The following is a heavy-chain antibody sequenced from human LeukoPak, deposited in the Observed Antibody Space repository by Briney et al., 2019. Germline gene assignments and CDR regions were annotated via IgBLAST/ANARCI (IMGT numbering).Heavy chain of an antibody. CDR2: LYPSGSN. J-gene: IGHJ5*02. CDR3: ARDSSGWSGWFDP. V-gene: IGHV4-4*07. D-gene: IGHD6-19*01. CDR1: GGPISSYY. Sequence: SETLSLTCSVCGGPISSYYWSWIPPPAGKGLEWIVRLYPSGSNNYNPSHKSRLTISVHTSKTQFSLKLRFVPAAHPAVYSLARDSSGWSGWFDPWGQGTLVTVSS.